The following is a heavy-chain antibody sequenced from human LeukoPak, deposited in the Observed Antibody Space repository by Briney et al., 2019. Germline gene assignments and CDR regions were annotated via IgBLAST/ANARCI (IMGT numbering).Heavy chain of an antibody. CDR2: ISAYNGKT. CDR1: DYTFTNYG. CDR3: ARGDIVATIPTFDY. Sequence: ASVKVSCKASDYTFTNYGVSWVRQAPGQGLEWMGWISAYNGKTYYAQKFQGRVTVTTDTSTSTAYMDLRSLRSEDTAVYYCARGDIVATIPTFDYWGQGTLVTVSS. V-gene: IGHV1-18*01. D-gene: IGHD5-12*01. J-gene: IGHJ4*02.